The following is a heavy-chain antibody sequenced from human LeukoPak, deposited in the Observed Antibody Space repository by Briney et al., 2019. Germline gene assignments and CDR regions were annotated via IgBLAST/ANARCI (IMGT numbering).Heavy chain of an antibody. V-gene: IGHV3-23*01. CDR2: ISGSGGST. D-gene: IGHD6-13*01. CDR1: GFTFSNYA. Sequence: GGSLRLSCAASGFTFSNYAMSWVRQAPGKGLEWVSAISGSGGSTYYADSVKGRFTISRDNSKNTLYLQMNSLRAEDTAVYYCASASSSWAYYFDYWGQGTLVTVSS. J-gene: IGHJ4*02. CDR3: ASASSSWAYYFDY.